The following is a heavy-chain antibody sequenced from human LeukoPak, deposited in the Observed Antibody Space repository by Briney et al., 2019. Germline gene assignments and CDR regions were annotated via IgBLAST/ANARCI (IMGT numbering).Heavy chain of an antibody. V-gene: IGHV4-59*01. J-gene: IGHJ4*02. CDR3: ARGFCSGGTCYRTFFDY. Sequence: PSETLSLTCTISGGSISSYYWSWIRQPPGKGLEWIGYIYYSGNTNYNPSLKSRVTISVDTSKNQFSLKLSSATAADTAIYFCARGFCSGGTCYRTFFDYWGQGTLVTVSS. CDR1: GGSISSYY. CDR2: IYYSGNT. D-gene: IGHD2-15*01.